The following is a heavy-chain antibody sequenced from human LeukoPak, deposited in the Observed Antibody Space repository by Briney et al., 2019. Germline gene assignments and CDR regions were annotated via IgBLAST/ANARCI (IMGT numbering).Heavy chain of an antibody. J-gene: IGHJ5*02. Sequence: PSETLSLTCTVSGGSISSGSDYWSWIRQPVGKGLEWIGHIDTSGGTNYNPSLKSRVTISVDTSKNQFSLELSSVTAADTAVYYCVRDHLAVAGMRLAWFDPWGQGTVVTVSS. CDR2: IDTSGGT. V-gene: IGHV4-61*09. CDR3: VRDHLAVAGMRLAWFDP. D-gene: IGHD6-19*01. CDR1: GGSISSGSDY.